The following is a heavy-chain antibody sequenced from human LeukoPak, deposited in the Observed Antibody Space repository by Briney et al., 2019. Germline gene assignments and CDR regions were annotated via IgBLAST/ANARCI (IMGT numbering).Heavy chain of an antibody. CDR2: IHPNSGAT. D-gene: IGHD2-21*01. CDR3: ARDEVALNYYYYMDV. V-gene: IGHV1-2*02. Sequence: ASVKVSCKASGYTFTDYHMHWLRQAPGQGLEWMGCIHPNSGATKYAQKFQGRVTMTRDTSISTAYMELSSLRSDDTAVYYCARDEVALNYYYYMDVWGKGTTVTVSS. J-gene: IGHJ6*03. CDR1: GYTFTDYH.